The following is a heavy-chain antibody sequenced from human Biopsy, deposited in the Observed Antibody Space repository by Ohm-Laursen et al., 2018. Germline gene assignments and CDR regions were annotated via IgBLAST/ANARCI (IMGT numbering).Heavy chain of an antibody. V-gene: IGHV3-23*01. CDR1: GFTFSIYA. Sequence: SLRLSCAASGFTFSIYAMSWVRQAPGKGLEWVSGISDSGGSTSYADSAKGRFTISRDNSKNTLYLEMNSLRAEDTAIYYCAKARSGSSNSCYNYWGQGTLVIVSS. J-gene: IGHJ4*02. CDR3: AKARSGSSNSCYNY. CDR2: ISDSGGST. D-gene: IGHD2-2*02.